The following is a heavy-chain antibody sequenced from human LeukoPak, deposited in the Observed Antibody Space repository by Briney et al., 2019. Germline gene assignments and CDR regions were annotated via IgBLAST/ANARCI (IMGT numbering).Heavy chain of an antibody. CDR3: SRAIVGTENFDY. J-gene: IGHJ4*02. Sequence: GGSLRLSCAASGFTLSTHAMHWVLQAPGKGLERVAVVSHDGVTKYYTDSVKGRFTISRDNSKNTLYMQMNRLRTDDTAVYYWSRAIVGTENFDYWGQGTLVTVSS. CDR2: VSHDGVTK. V-gene: IGHV3-30*10. CDR1: GFTLSTHA. D-gene: IGHD5-12*01.